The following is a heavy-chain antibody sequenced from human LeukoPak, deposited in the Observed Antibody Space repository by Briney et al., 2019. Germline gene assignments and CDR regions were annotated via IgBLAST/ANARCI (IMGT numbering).Heavy chain of an antibody. D-gene: IGHD3-10*01. V-gene: IGHV1-18*01. CDR3: ARVILLWFGEREYFDY. CDR1: GYTFTSYG. CDR2: INAYNGNT. J-gene: IGHJ4*02. Sequence: GASVKVSCKASGYTFTSYGISWVRQAPGQGLEWMGWINAYNGNTNYAQNLQGRVTMTTDTSTSTAYMELRSLRSDDTAVYYCARVILLWFGEREYFDYWGQGTLVTVSS.